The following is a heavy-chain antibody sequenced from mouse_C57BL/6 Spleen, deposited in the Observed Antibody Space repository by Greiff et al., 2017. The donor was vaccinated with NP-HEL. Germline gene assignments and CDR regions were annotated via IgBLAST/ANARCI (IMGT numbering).Heavy chain of an antibody. V-gene: IGHV1-19*01. CDR2: INPYNGGT. CDR3: AREGFYGSSLYAMDY. D-gene: IGHD1-1*01. Sequence: VQLQQSGPVLVKPGASVKMSCKASGYTFTDYYMNWVKQSHGKSLEWIGVINPYNGGTSYNQKFKGKATLTVDKSSSTAYMELNSLTSEDSAVYYCAREGFYGSSLYAMDYWGQGTSVTVSS. J-gene: IGHJ4*01. CDR1: GYTFTDYY.